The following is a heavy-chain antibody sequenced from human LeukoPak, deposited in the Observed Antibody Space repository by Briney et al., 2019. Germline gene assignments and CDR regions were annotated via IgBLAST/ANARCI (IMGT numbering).Heavy chain of an antibody. D-gene: IGHD1-7*01. V-gene: IGHV4-59*01. J-gene: IGHJ4*02. CDR3: ARDDGTTTGVDY. CDR1: GGSISSYY. Sequence: SETLSLTCTVSGGSISSYYWSWIRQPPGKGLEWIAYISVIGSINYNPSLKSRVTISLDTSKNQFSPKLSSVTAADTAVYYCARDDGTTTGVDYWGQGTLVTVSS. CDR2: ISVIGSI.